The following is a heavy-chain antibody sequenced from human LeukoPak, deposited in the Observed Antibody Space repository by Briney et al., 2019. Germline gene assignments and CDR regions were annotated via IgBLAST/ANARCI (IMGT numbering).Heavy chain of an antibody. V-gene: IGHV1-18*01. CDR3: AREGWYSRWFDP. J-gene: IGHJ5*02. CDR1: GYTFNSYD. D-gene: IGHD2-15*01. Sequence: GASVKVSCKASGYTFNSYDISWVRQAPGQGLEWMGWISAYNGNTNYAQKLQGRVTMTTDTSTSTAHMELRSLRSDDTAVYCCAREGWYSRWFDPWGQGTLVTVSS. CDR2: ISAYNGNT.